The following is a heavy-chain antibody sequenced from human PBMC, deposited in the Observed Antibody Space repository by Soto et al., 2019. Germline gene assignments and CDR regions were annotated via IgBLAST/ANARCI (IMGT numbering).Heavy chain of an antibody. CDR3: ARESLLKSIPIYRYFYYAMDV. V-gene: IGHV3-7*03. CDR2: IKPDGSEL. J-gene: IGHJ6*02. CDR1: GFIFSSSW. Sequence: PGGSLRLSCAASGFIFSSSWMTWVRQAPGKGLEWVANIKPDGSELYYADSVKGRFTISRDNARNSLYLQMSSLRAEDTAVYYCARESLLKSIPIYRYFYYAMDVWGQGTTVTVSS. D-gene: IGHD2-21*01.